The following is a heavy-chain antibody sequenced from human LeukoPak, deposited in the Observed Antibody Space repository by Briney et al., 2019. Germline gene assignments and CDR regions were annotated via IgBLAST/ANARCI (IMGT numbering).Heavy chain of an antibody. CDR3: ARDHTETSSLNFRNYYYYGMDI. D-gene: IGHD4-11*01. V-gene: IGHV4-31*03. CDR1: GGSIRSGDYS. Sequence: PSQTLSLTCTVSGGSIRSGDYSWHWIHQHPGKGLEWIGYIYYSGSTYYNPSLTSRVTMSVDTSKNQFSLKLSSVTAADTAIYYCARDHTETSSLNFRNYYYYGMDIWGQGTTVIVSS. J-gene: IGHJ6*02. CDR2: IYYSGST.